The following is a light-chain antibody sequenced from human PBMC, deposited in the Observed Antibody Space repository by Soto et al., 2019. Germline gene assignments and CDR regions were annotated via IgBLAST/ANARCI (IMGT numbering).Light chain of an antibody. J-gene: IGLJ2*01. Sequence: QSVLTQPPSASGSPGQSVTISCTGTSSDVGYYNYVSWYQQHPGKAPKLMIYEVSQRPSGVPDRFSGSKSGNTASLTVSGLQSEDEADYYCSSYTGSDNLVFGGGTKGTVL. CDR2: EVS. CDR3: SSYTGSDNLV. CDR1: SSDVGYYNY. V-gene: IGLV2-8*01.